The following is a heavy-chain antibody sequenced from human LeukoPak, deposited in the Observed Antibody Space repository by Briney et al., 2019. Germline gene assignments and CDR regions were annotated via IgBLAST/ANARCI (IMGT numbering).Heavy chain of an antibody. Sequence: GGSLRLSCAASGFTFDDYAMHWVRQAPGKGLEWVSGISWNSGSIGYADSVKGRFTISRDNAKNTLYLQMNSLRAEDTAVYYCARVGDYYDSSGYYSFFDAFDIWGQGTMVTVSS. CDR3: ARVGDYYDSSGYYSFFDAFDI. CDR1: GFTFDDYA. CDR2: ISWNSGSI. D-gene: IGHD3-22*01. V-gene: IGHV3-9*01. J-gene: IGHJ3*02.